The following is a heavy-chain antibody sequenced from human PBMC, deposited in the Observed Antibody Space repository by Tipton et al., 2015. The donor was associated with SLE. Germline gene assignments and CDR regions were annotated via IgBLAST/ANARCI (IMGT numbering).Heavy chain of an antibody. D-gene: IGHD6-6*01. CDR1: GFTFSTYT. Sequence: SLRLSCTASGFTFSTYTMTWVRQAPGKGLEWVSAISGGIITTDYADSVKGRFTISRDNAKNSLYLQMNSLRAEDTAVYYCARDPVAARDAFDIWGQGTMVTVSS. CDR3: ARDPVAARDAFDI. J-gene: IGHJ3*02. CDR2: ISGGIITT. V-gene: IGHV3-21*04.